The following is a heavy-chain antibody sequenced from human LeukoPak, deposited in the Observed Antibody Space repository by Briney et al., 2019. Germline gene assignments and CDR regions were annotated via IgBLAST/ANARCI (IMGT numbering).Heavy chain of an antibody. CDR2: IYYSGNT. CDR1: GYSISSSNSY. V-gene: IGHV4-39*01. D-gene: IGHD3/OR15-3a*01. Sequence: SETLSLTCTVSGYSISSSNSYWGWIRQPPGKGLEWIGSIYYSGNTYYYASLKSQVSISIDTSKNRFSLKLTSVTAADTAVYYCARQTGSGLFILPGGQGTLVTVSS. J-gene: IGHJ4*02. CDR3: ARQTGSGLFILP.